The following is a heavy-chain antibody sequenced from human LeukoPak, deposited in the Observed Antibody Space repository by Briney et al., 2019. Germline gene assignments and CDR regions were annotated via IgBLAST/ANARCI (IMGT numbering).Heavy chain of an antibody. CDR1: GYTFTSYG. Sequence: GASVKVSCKASGYTFTSYGISWVRQAPGQGLEWMGWINPNSGGTNYAQKFQGRVTITRDTSASTAYMELSSLRSEDMAVYYCAREPDYGDQKPFDYWGQGTLVTVSS. D-gene: IGHD4-17*01. CDR2: INPNSGGT. CDR3: AREPDYGDQKPFDY. J-gene: IGHJ4*02. V-gene: IGHV1-18*03.